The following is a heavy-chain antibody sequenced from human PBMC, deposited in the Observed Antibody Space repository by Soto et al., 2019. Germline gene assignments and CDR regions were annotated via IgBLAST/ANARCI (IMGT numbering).Heavy chain of an antibody. CDR2: ISYDGSNK. V-gene: IGHV3-30*18. J-gene: IGHJ4*02. Sequence: QVQLVESGGGVVQPGRSLRLSCAASGFTFSSYGMHWVRQAPGKGLEWVAVISYDGSNKYYADSVKGRFTISRDNSKNTLYLQMNSLRAEDTAVYYCAKDQAVAAFDYWGQGTLVTVSS. D-gene: IGHD6-19*01. CDR3: AKDQAVAAFDY. CDR1: GFTFSSYG.